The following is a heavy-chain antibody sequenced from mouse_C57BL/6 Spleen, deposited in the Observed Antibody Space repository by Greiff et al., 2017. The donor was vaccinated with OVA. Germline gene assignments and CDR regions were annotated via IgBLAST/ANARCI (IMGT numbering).Heavy chain of an antibody. D-gene: IGHD3-2*02. V-gene: IGHV1-39*01. CDR3: ARSRAQATAMDY. CDR1: GYSFTDSN. Sequence: VHVKQSGPELVKPGASVKISCKASGYSFTDSNMNWVKQSNGKSLEWIGVINPNYGTTSYNQKFKGKATLTVDQSSSTAYMQLNSLTSEDSAVYYCARSRAQATAMDYWGQGTSVTVSS. J-gene: IGHJ4*01. CDR2: INPNYGTT.